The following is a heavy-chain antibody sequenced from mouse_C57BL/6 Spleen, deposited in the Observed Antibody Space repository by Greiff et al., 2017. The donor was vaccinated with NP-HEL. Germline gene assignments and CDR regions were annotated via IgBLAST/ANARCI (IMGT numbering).Heavy chain of an antibody. J-gene: IGHJ2*01. V-gene: IGHV1-82*01. CDR2: IYPGDGDT. D-gene: IGHD2-4*01. CDR1: GYAFSSSW. CDR3: ARSYDYDGDY. Sequence: VQLVESGPELVKPGASVKISCKASGYAFSSSWMNWVKQRPGKGLEWIGRIYPGDGDTNYNGKFKGKATLTADKSSSTAYMQLSSLTSEDSAVYFCARSYDYDGDYWGQGTTLTVSS.